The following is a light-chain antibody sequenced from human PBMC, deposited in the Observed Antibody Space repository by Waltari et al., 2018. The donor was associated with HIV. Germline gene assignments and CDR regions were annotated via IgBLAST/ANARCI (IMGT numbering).Light chain of an antibody. V-gene: IGLV8-61*01. CDR3: VLYVESGSWI. CDR2: STD. Sequence: QTVVTQEPSISVSPGGTVTLTCGFRSGSVSTTSFPSWYQQPPGPAPRTLIYSTDTRSSGVPDRFSGSILENKAALTITGARAEDESDYYCVLYVESGSWIFGGGTRLTVL. J-gene: IGLJ2*01. CDR1: SGSVSTTSF.